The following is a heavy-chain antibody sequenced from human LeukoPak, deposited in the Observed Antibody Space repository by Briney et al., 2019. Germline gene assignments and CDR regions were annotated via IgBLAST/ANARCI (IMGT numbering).Heavy chain of an antibody. D-gene: IGHD4-17*01. V-gene: IGHV3-9*01. J-gene: IGHJ6*02. CDR2: INWNSGSI. CDR1: GFIFGDYA. Sequence: GGSLRLSCAASGFIFGDYAMNWVRQAPGKGLEWVSGINWNSGSIGYADSVKGRFTISRDNAKNSLYLQMNSLRPEDTALYYCVKEKSGDYGLDVWGQGTAVTVSS. CDR3: VKEKSGDYGLDV.